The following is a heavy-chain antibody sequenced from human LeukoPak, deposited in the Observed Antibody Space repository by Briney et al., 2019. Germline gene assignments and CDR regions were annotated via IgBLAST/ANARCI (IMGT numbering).Heavy chain of an antibody. CDR2: IYSGGKT. CDR3: ARINYYDGSGFYRDY. CDR1: GFTFSDYG. Sequence: PGRSLRLSCTASGFTFSDYGMHWVRPAPGKGLEWVSVIYSGGKTYYADSVKGRFTISRDDSKNTLHLQMNSLRAEDTAVYYCARINYYDGSGFYRDYWGQGTLVTVSS. J-gene: IGHJ4*02. V-gene: IGHV3-NL1*01. D-gene: IGHD3-22*01.